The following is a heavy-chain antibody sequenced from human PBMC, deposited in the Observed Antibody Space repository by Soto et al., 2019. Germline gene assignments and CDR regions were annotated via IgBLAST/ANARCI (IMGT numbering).Heavy chain of an antibody. CDR2: ISYDGSNK. J-gene: IGHJ3*02. V-gene: IGHV3-30*03. CDR3: ARVRCSSTSCPDYDFWSGYYRGDAFDI. D-gene: IGHD3-3*01. CDR1: GFTFSSYG. Sequence: PGGSLRLSCAASGFTFSSYGMHWVRQAPGKGLEWVAVISYDGSNKYYADSVKGRFTISRDNSKNTLYLQMNSLRSEDTAVYYCARVRCSSTSCPDYDFWSGYYRGDAFDIWGQGTMVTVSS.